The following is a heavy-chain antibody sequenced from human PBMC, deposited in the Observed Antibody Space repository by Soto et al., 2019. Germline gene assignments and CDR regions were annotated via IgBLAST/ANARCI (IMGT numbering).Heavy chain of an antibody. V-gene: IGHV3-43D*04. J-gene: IGHJ5*02. D-gene: IGHD1-26*01. CDR3: ATAKFYFHSSPFDP. CDR1: GFTFEDYA. CDR2: INADGSDR. Sequence: GGSLRLSCSTSGFTFEDYAVHWVRQSSRKGLEWVSFINADGSDRYYADSVKGRFTISRDNTKGSFYLQMDRLRLEDTAIYYCATAKFYFHSSPFDPCGQGTLVTVPS.